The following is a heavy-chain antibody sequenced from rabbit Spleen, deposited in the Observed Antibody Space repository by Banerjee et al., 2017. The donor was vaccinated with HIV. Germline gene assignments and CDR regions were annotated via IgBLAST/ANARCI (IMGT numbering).Heavy chain of an antibody. V-gene: IGHV1S45*01. J-gene: IGHJ4*01. D-gene: IGHD5-1*01. Sequence: QEQLVESGGGLVQPGGSLKLSCKASGFDFSVYGLSWVRQAPGKGLEWIAYIDTSDGDTDYANWPKGRFTISKTSSTTVTLHMPSLTVADTATYFCARGTDGGGIYALNLWGQGTLVTVS. CDR2: IDTSDGDT. CDR1: GFDFSVYG. CDR3: ARGTDGGGIYALNL.